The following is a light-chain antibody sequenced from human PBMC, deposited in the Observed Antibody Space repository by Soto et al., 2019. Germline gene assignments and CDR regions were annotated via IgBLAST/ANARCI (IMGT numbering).Light chain of an antibody. V-gene: IGKV3-20*01. CDR1: QSVSSSY. Sequence: EIVMTQSPATLSVSLWGRATLSCRASQSVSSSYLAWYQQKPGQAPRLLIYGASSRATGIPDRFSGSGSGTDFTLTISSLEPEDFAVYYWQQYDSSPTTFGQGTKVDIK. CDR2: GAS. CDR3: QQYDSSPTT. J-gene: IGKJ1*01.